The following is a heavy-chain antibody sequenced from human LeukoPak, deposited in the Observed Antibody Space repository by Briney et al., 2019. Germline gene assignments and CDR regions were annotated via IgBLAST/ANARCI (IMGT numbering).Heavy chain of an antibody. CDR1: GFTFSSYA. V-gene: IGHV3-23*01. Sequence: PGGSLRLSCAASGFTFSSYAVSWVRQAPGKGLEWVSGISGSGGSTYYADSVKGRFTISRDNSKNTLYLQMNSLRAEDTVVYYCAKVYRTDVRFLEWLSGGGFDYWGQGTLVTVSS. J-gene: IGHJ4*02. CDR2: ISGSGGST. D-gene: IGHD3-3*01. CDR3: AKVYRTDVRFLEWLSGGGFDY.